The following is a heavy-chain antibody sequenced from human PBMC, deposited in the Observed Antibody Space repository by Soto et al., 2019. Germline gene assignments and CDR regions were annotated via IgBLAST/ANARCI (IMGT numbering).Heavy chain of an antibody. J-gene: IGHJ3*02. CDR3: ARGARGRGFMVRGVLNGAFDI. V-gene: IGHV1-69*01. Sequence: QVPLVQSGAEVKKPGSSVKVSCKASGGTFSSYAISWVRQAPGQGLEWMGGIIPIFGTANYAQKFQGRVTITADESTSTAYMELSSLRSEDTAVYYCARGARGRGFMVRGVLNGAFDIWGQGTMVTVSS. CDR1: GGTFSSYA. D-gene: IGHD3-10*01. CDR2: IIPIFGTA.